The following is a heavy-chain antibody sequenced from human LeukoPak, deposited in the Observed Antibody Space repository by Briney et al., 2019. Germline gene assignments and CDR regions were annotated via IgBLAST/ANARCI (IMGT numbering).Heavy chain of an antibody. CDR1: GYTFTSYG. J-gene: IGHJ6*03. CDR2: ISAYNGNT. CDR3: ARLTLGYCSSTSCEPGLYYYYMDV. Sequence: ASVKVSCKASGYTFTSYGTSWVRQAPGQGLEWMGWISAYNGNTNYAQKLQGRVTMTTDTSTSTAYMELRSLRSDDTAVYYCARLTLGYCSSTSCEPGLYYYYMDVWGKGTTVTVSS. V-gene: IGHV1-18*01. D-gene: IGHD2-2*01.